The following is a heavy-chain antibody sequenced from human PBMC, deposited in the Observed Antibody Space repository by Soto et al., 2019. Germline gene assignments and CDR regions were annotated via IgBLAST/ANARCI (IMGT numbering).Heavy chain of an antibody. Sequence: GGSLSLSCSASGFTFRNYGMNWVRQAPGKGLEWVSYIGIGSSTKYYADSVKGRFTISRDNAKNSLYLQMSSLRAEDTAVYYCARDQLYYNDISGRPLNTFDVWGQGTMVTVSS. J-gene: IGHJ3*01. D-gene: IGHD3-22*01. CDR3: ARDQLYYNDISGRPLNTFDV. CDR1: GFTFRNYG. CDR2: IGIGSSTK. V-gene: IGHV3-48*01.